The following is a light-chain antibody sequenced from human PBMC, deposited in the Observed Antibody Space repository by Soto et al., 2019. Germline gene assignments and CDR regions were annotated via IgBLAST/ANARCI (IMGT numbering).Light chain of an antibody. J-gene: IGKJ1*01. CDR2: AAS. Sequence: DIQMTQSPSSLSTSVGDRVTITCRASQGISNYLAWYQQKPGKVPKLLIYAASTLQSGVPSRFSGSGSGTDFPLTISSLQPEEVATYYCQKYNSAPWTFGQGTKVEIK. CDR1: QGISNY. CDR3: QKYNSAPWT. V-gene: IGKV1-27*01.